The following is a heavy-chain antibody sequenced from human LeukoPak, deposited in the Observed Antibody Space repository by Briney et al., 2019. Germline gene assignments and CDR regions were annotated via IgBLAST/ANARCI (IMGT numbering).Heavy chain of an antibody. CDR1: GGTFSSYA. CDR2: IIPIFGTA. CDR3: ASLHSGSYYALRAPLDY. D-gene: IGHD1-26*01. J-gene: IGHJ4*02. Sequence: ASVKVSCKASGGTFSSYAISWVRQAPGQGLEWMGGIIPIFGTANYAQKFQGRVTITADKSTSTAYMELSRLRSDDTAVYYCASLHSGSYYALRAPLDYWGQGTLVTVSS. V-gene: IGHV1-69*06.